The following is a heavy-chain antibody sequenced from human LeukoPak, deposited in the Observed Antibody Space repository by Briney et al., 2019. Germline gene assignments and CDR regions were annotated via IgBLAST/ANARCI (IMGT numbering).Heavy chain of an antibody. Sequence: GGSLRLSCAASGFTFSHYWMSWVRQAPGKGLEWVANIKHDGSTKYYVDSVKGRFTISRDNAKNSLSLQMSSLRADDSSVYYCARDTARGDFDYWGQGTLVAVSS. J-gene: IGHJ4*02. CDR3: ARDTARGDFDY. CDR2: IKHDGSTK. CDR1: GFTFSHYW. D-gene: IGHD6-25*01. V-gene: IGHV3-7*01.